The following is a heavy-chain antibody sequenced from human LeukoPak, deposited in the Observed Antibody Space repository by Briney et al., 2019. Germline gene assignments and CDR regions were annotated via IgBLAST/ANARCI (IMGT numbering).Heavy chain of an antibody. V-gene: IGHV5-51*01. Sequence: GESLKISCKGSGYSFTSYWIGWVRQMPGKGLEWMGIIYPGDSDTRYSPSFQGQVTISADKSISTAYLQWSSLKASDTAMYYCASRVNYCSSTSCYYYGMDVWGQGTTVTVSS. CDR2: IYPGDSDT. D-gene: IGHD2-2*01. J-gene: IGHJ6*02. CDR1: GYSFTSYW. CDR3: ASRVNYCSSTSCYYYGMDV.